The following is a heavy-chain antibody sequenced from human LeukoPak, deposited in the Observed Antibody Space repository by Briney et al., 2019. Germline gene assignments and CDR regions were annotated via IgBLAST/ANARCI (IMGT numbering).Heavy chain of an antibody. J-gene: IGHJ3*02. V-gene: IGHV3-48*02. CDR2: ISSSSSTI. D-gene: IGHD3-3*01. Sequence: GGSLRLSCAASGFTFSSYSMNWVRQAPGKGLEWVSYISSSSSTIYYADSVKGRFTISRDNAKNSLYLQMNSLRDEDTAVYYCAREPMNLWSARVAFDIWGQGTMVTVSS. CDR3: AREPMNLWSARVAFDI. CDR1: GFTFSSYS.